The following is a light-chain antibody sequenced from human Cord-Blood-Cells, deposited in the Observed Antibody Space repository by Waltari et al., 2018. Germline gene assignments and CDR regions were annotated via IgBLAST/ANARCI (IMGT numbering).Light chain of an antibody. CDR1: SSDVGGYNY. CDR3: SSYTSSSTLV. V-gene: IGLV2-14*01. CDR2: DVS. J-gene: IGLJ3*02. Sequence: SSLTQPAPVSAPPRQSIPISCTATSSDVGGYNYVSWYQQHPGKAPKLMIYDVSNRPSGVSNRFSGSKSGNTASLTISGLQAEDEADYYCSSYTSSSTLVFGGGTKLTVL.